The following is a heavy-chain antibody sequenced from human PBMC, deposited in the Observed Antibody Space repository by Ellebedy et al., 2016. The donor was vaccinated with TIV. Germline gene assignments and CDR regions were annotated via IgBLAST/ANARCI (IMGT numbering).Heavy chain of an antibody. D-gene: IGHD3-16*01. V-gene: IGHV3-64*01. CDR1: GFTFSTYA. CDR2: ISTNGGST. J-gene: IGHJ4*02. Sequence: GESLKISCAASGFTFSTYAMLWVRQAPGKGLEYVSGISTNGGSTYYANSMKGRFTIFRDNSKNTLYLQMGSLRTEDMAVYYCARDWGVSVRGADYWGQGTLVTVSS. CDR3: ARDWGVSVRGADY.